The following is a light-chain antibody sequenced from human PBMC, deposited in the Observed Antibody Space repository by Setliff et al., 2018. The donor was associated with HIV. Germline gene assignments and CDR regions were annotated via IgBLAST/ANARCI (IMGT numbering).Light chain of an antibody. Sequence: QSVLTQPASVSGSPGQSITISCTGTSSDIAIYNFVSWYQHHPGKAPKLIIYDVSNRPSGVSNRFSGSKSSNTASLTISGLQAEDEADYYCSSYTSSSTLVFGTGTKVTVL. CDR2: DVS. CDR1: SSDIAIYNF. CDR3: SSYTSSSTLV. J-gene: IGLJ1*01. V-gene: IGLV2-14*03.